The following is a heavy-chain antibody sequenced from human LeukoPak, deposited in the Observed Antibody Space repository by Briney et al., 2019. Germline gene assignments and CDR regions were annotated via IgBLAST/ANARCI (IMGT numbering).Heavy chain of an antibody. CDR2: IWSDGSNK. CDR1: GFTFSDYG. V-gene: IGHV3-33*01. J-gene: IGHJ4*02. CDR3: VRASGSSDY. D-gene: IGHD3-10*01. Sequence: GGSLRLSCAASGFTFSDYGIHWVRQAPGKGLEWVAVIWSDGSNKYYADSVKGRLTISRDNSKKMLYLQMNSLRVEDTAVYFCVRASGSSDYWGQGTLVTVSS.